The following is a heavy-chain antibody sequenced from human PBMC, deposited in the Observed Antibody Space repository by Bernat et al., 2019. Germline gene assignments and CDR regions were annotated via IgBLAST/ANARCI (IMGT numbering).Heavy chain of an antibody. J-gene: IGHJ5*02. V-gene: IGHV3-30*18. CDR2: ISYDGSNK. D-gene: IGHD6-13*01. CDR1: GFTFSSYG. Sequence: QVQLVESGGGVVQPGRSLRLSCVASGFTFSSYGMHWVRQAPGKGLEWVAVISYDGSNKYYADSVKGRFTISRDNSKNTLYLQMNSLRAEDTAVYYCAKDLQLARDSLGGRFDPWGQGTLVTVSS. CDR3: AKDLQLARDSLGGRFDP.